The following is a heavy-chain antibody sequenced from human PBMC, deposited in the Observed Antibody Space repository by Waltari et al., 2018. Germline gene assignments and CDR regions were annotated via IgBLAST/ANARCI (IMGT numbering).Heavy chain of an antibody. CDR3: AGPLVGSGYDHRDY. D-gene: IGHD3-22*01. Sequence: EVQLLESGGGLVQPGGSLRLSCAASGFTFSSYAMRWVRQAPGKGLEWVSVIYSGGSTYYADSVKGRFTISRDNSKNTLYLQMNSLRAEDTAVYYCAGPLVGSGYDHRDYWGQGTLVTVSS. CDR1: GFTFSSYA. CDR2: IYSGGST. V-gene: IGHV3-23*03. J-gene: IGHJ4*02.